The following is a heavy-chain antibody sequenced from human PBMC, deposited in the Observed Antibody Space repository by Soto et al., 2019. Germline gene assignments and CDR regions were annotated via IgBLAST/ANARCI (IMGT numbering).Heavy chain of an antibody. V-gene: IGHV3-33*08. J-gene: IGHJ6*02. D-gene: IGHD3-10*01. CDR3: ALQGSYYYYGMDV. Sequence: GGSLRLCCAACGLTFCSCAMHWVRQAPGKGLEWVAVIWYDGSNKYYADSVKGRFTISRDNSKNTLYLQMNSLRAEDTAVYYCALQGSYYYYGMDVWGQGTTVTVSS. CDR2: IWYDGSNK. CDR1: GLTFCSCA.